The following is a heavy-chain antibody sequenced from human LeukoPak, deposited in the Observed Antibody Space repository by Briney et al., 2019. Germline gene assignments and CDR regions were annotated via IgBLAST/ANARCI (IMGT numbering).Heavy chain of an antibody. D-gene: IGHD2-21*01. V-gene: IGHV4-39*01. CDR2: MFYSGNT. CDR3: ARHVVGNYDLLSFDY. CDR1: GGSIISSSYY. Sequence: SETLSLTCGVSGGSIISSSYYWGWIRQPPGKGLEWVASMFYSGNTYYNPSLKSRVTMSVDTTENQFSLKLSSVTAADTAVYYCARHVVGNYDLLSFDYWGQGSLVTVSS. J-gene: IGHJ4*02.